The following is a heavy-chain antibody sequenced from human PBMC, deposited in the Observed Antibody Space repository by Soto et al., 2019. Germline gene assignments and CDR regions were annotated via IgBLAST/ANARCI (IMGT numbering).Heavy chain of an antibody. CDR3: VGRGP. Sequence: SETLSLTCAVSGDSISSYYCMWIRQPPGKGLESIGYLYYGRSANYNPSLKSRVTLSVDTSTSTAYMELSSLRSEDTAVYYCVGRGPWGQGTLVTVSS. CDR2: LYYGRSA. V-gene: IGHV4-59*03. CDR1: GDSISSYY. J-gene: IGHJ5*02.